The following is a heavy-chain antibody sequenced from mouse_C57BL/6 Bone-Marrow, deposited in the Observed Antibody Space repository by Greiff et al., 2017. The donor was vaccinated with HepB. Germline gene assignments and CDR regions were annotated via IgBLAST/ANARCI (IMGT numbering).Heavy chain of an antibody. D-gene: IGHD1-1*01. J-gene: IGHJ2*01. V-gene: IGHV14-2*01. CDR2: IDPEDGET. CDR3: APDYYGSSPYYFDY. Sequence: VHVKQSGAELVKPGASVKLSCTASGFNITDYYMHWVKQRTEQGLEWIGRIDPEDGETKYAPKFQGKATITADTSSNTAYLQLSSLTSEDTAVYYCAPDYYGSSPYYFDYWGQGTTLTVSS. CDR1: GFNITDYY.